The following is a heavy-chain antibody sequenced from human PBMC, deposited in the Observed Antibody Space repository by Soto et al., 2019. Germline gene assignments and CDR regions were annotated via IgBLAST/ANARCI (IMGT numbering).Heavy chain of an antibody. CDR2: IWNDGSKK. J-gene: IGHJ4*02. CDR3: VTGNQNFFDY. D-gene: IGHD1-1*01. Sequence: QVLLVETGGGVVQPGRSLRLSCAASGFTFRTFGMHWVRQATGKGLEWVSVIWNDGSKKFYADSVKGRFTISRDNSNNTLYLQMDSLRPEDTAVYYCVTGNQNFFDYWGQGTLVTVSS. CDR1: GFTFRTFG. V-gene: IGHV3-33*01.